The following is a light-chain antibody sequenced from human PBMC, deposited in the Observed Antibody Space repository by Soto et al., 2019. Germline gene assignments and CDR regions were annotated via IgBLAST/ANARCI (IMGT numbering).Light chain of an antibody. CDR1: QSVNNF. V-gene: IGKV3-11*01. Sequence: EILLTQSPATLSLSPGERATLSCRASQSVNNFLAWYQQRPGQAPRLLMYEASNRDTGVPARFSGSGSGTDFTLTISSLEPEDFAIYYCQQRRNWPPTFGQGTKVDIK. CDR2: EAS. J-gene: IGKJ1*01. CDR3: QQRRNWPPT.